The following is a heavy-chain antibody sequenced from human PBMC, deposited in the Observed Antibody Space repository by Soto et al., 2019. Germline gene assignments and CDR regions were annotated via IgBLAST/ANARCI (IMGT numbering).Heavy chain of an antibody. J-gene: IGHJ6*02. D-gene: IGHD3-3*01. V-gene: IGHV4-30-4*08. CDR1: CLSISRGYYY. CDR3: DRGQRITICGVVIDYHCMDV. Sequence: PSETISLTCHFSCLSISRGYYYRSWIRQPPGKGLEWIGYIFXSGSPYYNQSLESRVTISVEXSKNQFSLKLSSVTAADAAVYYCDRGQRITICGVVIDYHCMDVWAQGCTVTVSS. CDR2: IFXSGSP.